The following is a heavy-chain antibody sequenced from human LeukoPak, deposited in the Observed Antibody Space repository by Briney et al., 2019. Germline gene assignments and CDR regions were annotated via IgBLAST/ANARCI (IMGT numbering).Heavy chain of an antibody. CDR2: VYYGRSP. D-gene: IGHD2-2*01. Sequence: PSETLSLTCTVSGDSISRSTYYWAWIRQPPGKGLEWIGSVYYGRSPYFNPSLESRATISVDTSKNHFSLKMSPVTAADTAVYYCARGAPAAISVYYYYGMDVWGQGTTVTVSS. J-gene: IGHJ6*02. CDR1: GDSISRSTYY. V-gene: IGHV4-39*02. CDR3: ARGAPAAISVYYYYGMDV.